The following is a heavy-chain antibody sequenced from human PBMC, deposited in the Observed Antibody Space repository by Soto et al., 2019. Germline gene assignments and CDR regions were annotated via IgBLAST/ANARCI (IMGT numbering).Heavy chain of an antibody. CDR2: IIPIFGTA. CDR3: ARADWSGYSHYDVFDI. V-gene: IGHV1-69*01. D-gene: IGHD3-3*01. Sequence: QVQLVQSGAEVKKPGSSVKVSCKASGGTFSSYAISWVRQAPGQGLEWMGGIIPIFGTANYAQKFQGRVTITADEYTSTDYMELSSVRSEDTAVYYCARADWSGYSHYDVFDIWGQGTMVTVSS. CDR1: GGTFSSYA. J-gene: IGHJ3*02.